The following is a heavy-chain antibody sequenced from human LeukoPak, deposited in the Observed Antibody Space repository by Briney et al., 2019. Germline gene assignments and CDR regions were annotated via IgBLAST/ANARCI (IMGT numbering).Heavy chain of an antibody. CDR1: GYSIAENW. V-gene: IGHV4-4*02. D-gene: IGHD4-17*01. CDR3: ARNGYYSADY. CDR2: IFHTGST. Sequence: SETLSLTCVVSGYSIAENWWSWVRQPPGKGLEWLGEIFHTGSTNYNPSFKSRVIISVDKSNNQFFLQLSSVTAADTAVYYYARNGYYSADYWGQGTLVTVSS. J-gene: IGHJ4*02.